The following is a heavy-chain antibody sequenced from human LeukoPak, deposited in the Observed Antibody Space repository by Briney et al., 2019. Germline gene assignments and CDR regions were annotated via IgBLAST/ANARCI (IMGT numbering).Heavy chain of an antibody. J-gene: IGHJ5*02. Sequence: SETLSLTCAVYGGSFSGYYWSWIRQPPGKGLEWIGEINHSGSTNYNPSLKSRVTISVDTSKNQFSLKLSSVTAADTAVYYCARGPRLHGMVRGVARFDPWGQGTLVTVSS. CDR2: INHSGST. CDR1: GGSFSGYY. D-gene: IGHD3-10*01. V-gene: IGHV4-34*01. CDR3: ARGPRLHGMVRGVARFDP.